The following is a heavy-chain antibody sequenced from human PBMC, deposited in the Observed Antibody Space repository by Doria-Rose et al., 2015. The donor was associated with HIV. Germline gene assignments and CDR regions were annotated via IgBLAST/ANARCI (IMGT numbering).Heavy chain of an antibody. CDR3: ARIKSSRWYHKYYFDF. CDR2: IFSDDER. CDR1: GVSLSSPGMG. J-gene: IGHJ4*02. V-gene: IGHV2-26*01. D-gene: IGHD6-13*01. Sequence: QITLKESGPVLVKPTETLTLTCTVSGVSLSSPGMGVSWIRQPPGKALEWLANIFSDDERSYKASLKSRLTIARGPSKSQVLLTMTDMDPVDTATYYCARIKSSRWYHKYYFDFWGQGTLVIVS.